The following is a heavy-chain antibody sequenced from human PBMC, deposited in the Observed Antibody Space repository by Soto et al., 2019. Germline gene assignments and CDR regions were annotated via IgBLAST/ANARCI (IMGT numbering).Heavy chain of an antibody. CDR1: GGSISSYY. CDR3: AREGGYDPYYSDY. D-gene: IGHD5-12*01. CDR2: IYYSGST. V-gene: IGHV4-59*01. J-gene: IGHJ4*02. Sequence: QVQLQESGPGLVKPSETLSLTCTVSGGSISSYYWSWIRQPPGKGLEWIGYIYYSGSTNYNPSLTTRGTISVDTSKSQFARKLSSVPAADTAVDYCAREGGYDPYYSDYWGQGTPVTVSS.